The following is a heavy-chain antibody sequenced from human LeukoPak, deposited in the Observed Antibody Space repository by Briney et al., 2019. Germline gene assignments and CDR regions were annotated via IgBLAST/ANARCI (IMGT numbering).Heavy chain of an antibody. Sequence: SETLSLTCTVSGGSISYYYWNWIRQPAGKGLEWIGRIYTSGRTYYNPSLKSRVSMSVDTSKNQFSLKLSSVTAADTAVYYCARTTEAHSWQTRYYSYYMDVWGKGTTVTVSS. V-gene: IGHV4-4*07. D-gene: IGHD6-13*01. J-gene: IGHJ6*03. CDR1: GGSISYYY. CDR3: ARTTEAHSWQTRYYSYYMDV. CDR2: IYTSGRT.